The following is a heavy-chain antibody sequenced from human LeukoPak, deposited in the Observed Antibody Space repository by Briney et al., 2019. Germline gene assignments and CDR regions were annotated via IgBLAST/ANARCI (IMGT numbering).Heavy chain of an antibody. J-gene: IGHJ4*02. CDR1: GFTFSGYY. CDR3: AREPSGSGGYDY. D-gene: IGHD3-10*01. V-gene: IGHV1-2*02. Sequence: ASVKVSCKASGFTFSGYYMHWVRQAPGQGLEWMAWISPNSGGTNYVQKFQGRVTVTRDTSISTDYMEINGLTSDDTALYYCAREPSGSGGYDYWGQGTLVTASS. CDR2: ISPNSGGT.